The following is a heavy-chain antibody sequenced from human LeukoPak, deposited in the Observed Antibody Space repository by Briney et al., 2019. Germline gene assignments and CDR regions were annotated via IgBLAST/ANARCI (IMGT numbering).Heavy chain of an antibody. CDR1: GYTFTGYY. J-gene: IGHJ5*02. Sequence: GASVKVSCKASGYTFTGYYVHWVRQAPGQGLEWMGWINPNTGSTNYAQKFQGRVTMTKDTSTNAAYMELNKLTSDDTAVYYCGRGNKSFDPWGQGTLVTVSS. V-gene: IGHV1-2*02. CDR3: GRGNKSFDP. CDR2: INPNTGST.